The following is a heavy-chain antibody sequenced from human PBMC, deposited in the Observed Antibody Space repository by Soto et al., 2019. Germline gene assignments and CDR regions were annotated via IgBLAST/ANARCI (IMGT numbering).Heavy chain of an antibody. V-gene: IGHV3-33*01. Sequence: QVQLVESGGGVVQPGRSLRLSCAASGFTFSSYGMHWVRQAPGKGLEWVADIWYDGSNKYYADSVKGRFTISRDNSKNTLYLQMNSLRAEDTAVYYCARVGYDGSGSGNYYYGMDVWGQGTTVTVSS. CDR1: GFTFSSYG. D-gene: IGHD3-10*01. CDR2: IWYDGSNK. CDR3: ARVGYDGSGSGNYYYGMDV. J-gene: IGHJ6*02.